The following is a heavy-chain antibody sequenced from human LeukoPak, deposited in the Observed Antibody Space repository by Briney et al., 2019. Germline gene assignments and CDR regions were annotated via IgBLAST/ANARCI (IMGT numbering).Heavy chain of an antibody. CDR1: GGSISSSSYY. CDR2: IYYSGST. V-gene: IGHV4-39*02. J-gene: IGHJ5*02. CDR3: ARDWDYGGKGDHFDP. Sequence: SETLSLTCTVSGGSISSSSYYWGWIRQPPGKGLEWIGSIYYSGSTYYNPSLKSRVTISVDTSKNQFSLQLNSVTPEDTAVYYCARDWDYGGKGDHFDPWGQGTLVTVSS. D-gene: IGHD4-23*01.